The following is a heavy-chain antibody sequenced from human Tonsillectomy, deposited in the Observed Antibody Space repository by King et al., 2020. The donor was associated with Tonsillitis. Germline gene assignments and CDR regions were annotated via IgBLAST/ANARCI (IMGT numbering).Heavy chain of an antibody. CDR2: SNHRGST. Sequence: VQLQQWGAGLLKPSEPLSLPCAVYGGSFRGYYGSGFPQPPGRGREGIGKSNHRGSTNTNPSPKSRVPISVDTSKNQFSLKLSPVTAADTAVYYCARGEDIVVVVAATGWFDPWGQGTLVTVSS. J-gene: IGHJ5*02. D-gene: IGHD2-15*01. CDR3: ARGEDIVVVVAATGWFDP. V-gene: IGHV4-34*01. CDR1: GGSFRGYY.